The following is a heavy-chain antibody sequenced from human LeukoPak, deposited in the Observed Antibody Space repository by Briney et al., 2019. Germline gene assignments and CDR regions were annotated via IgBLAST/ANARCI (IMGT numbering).Heavy chain of an antibody. D-gene: IGHD6-19*01. V-gene: IGHV3-23*01. CDR3: AKGSNSGHYYFDY. CDR1: GFTFSNYA. Sequence: GGSLRLSCAASGFTFSNYAMSWVRQAPGKGLEWVSIISDSGGSTYYADSVKGRCAISRDDSKNTLFLQMNTLRAEDTAVYYCAKGSNSGHYYFDYWGQGTLVTVSS. CDR2: ISDSGGST. J-gene: IGHJ4*02.